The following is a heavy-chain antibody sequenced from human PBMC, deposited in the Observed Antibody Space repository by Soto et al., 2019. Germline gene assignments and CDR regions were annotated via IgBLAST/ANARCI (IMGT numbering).Heavy chain of an antibody. CDR2: INPNSGGT. J-gene: IGHJ4*02. Sequence: ASVKVSCKASGYTFTGYYMHWVRQAPGQGLEWMGWINPNSGGTNYAQKFQGRVTMTRDTSISTAYMELSRLRSDDTAVYYCASLDSGYEYYFDYWGQGTLVTVS. V-gene: IGHV1-2*02. CDR1: GYTFTGYY. CDR3: ASLDSGYEYYFDY. D-gene: IGHD5-12*01.